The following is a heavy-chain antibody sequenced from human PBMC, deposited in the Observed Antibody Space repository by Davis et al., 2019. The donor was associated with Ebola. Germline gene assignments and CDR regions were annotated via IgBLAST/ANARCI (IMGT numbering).Heavy chain of an antibody. V-gene: IGHV4-61*08. D-gene: IGHD1-14*01. CDR3: ARGPGLPDY. Sequence: SETLSLTCTVSGGSVSSGGYYWNWIRQPPGKGLEWIGYIYYSGSTDYSPSLRGRVTISLDTSKNQFSLKLSSVTAADTAVYYCARGPGLPDYWGQGTLVTVSS. CDR2: IYYSGST. J-gene: IGHJ4*02. CDR1: GGSVSSGGYY.